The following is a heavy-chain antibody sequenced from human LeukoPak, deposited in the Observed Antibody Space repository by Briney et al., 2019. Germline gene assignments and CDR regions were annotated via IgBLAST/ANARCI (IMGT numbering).Heavy chain of an antibody. V-gene: IGHV4-34*01. J-gene: IGHJ4*02. CDR2: INHSGST. D-gene: IGHD1-26*01. CDR1: GGSFSGYY. Sequence: LETLSLTCAVYGGSFSGYYWSWIRQPPGKGLEWLGEINHSGSTNYNPSLKSRVTISVDTSKNQFSLKLSSVTAADTAVYYCASTRLATTTGATFDYWGQGTLVTVSS. CDR3: ASTRLATTTGATFDY.